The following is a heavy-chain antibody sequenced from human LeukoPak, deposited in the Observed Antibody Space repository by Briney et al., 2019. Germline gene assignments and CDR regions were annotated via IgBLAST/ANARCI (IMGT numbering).Heavy chain of an antibody. V-gene: IGHV3-20*04. CDR2: INTNGQIT. J-gene: IGHJ4*02. CDR3: ARDISIFASED. D-gene: IGHD3-3*01. Sequence: GGSLRLSCAASGYRFDAHGMSWVRQAPGKGLEWVSGINTNGQITVYADSVKGRFTISRDNAKNSLYLQMNSVGAEDTALYFCARDISIFASEDWGQGTLVTVS. CDR1: GYRFDAHG.